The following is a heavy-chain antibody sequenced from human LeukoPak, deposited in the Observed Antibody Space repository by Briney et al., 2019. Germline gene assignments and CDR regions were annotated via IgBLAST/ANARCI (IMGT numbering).Heavy chain of an antibody. CDR2: ISSSGSSI. J-gene: IGHJ4*02. V-gene: IGHV3-11*01. D-gene: IGHD1-1*01. CDR3: TRDGYNWGFDY. Sequence: PGGSLRLSCAASGFTFTDYYMSWIRQAPGKGLECISYISSSGSSINYADSVKGRFTISRDNAKNSLYLQMNTLRAEDTAVYYCTRDGYNWGFDYWGQGTLVTVSS. CDR1: GFTFTDYY.